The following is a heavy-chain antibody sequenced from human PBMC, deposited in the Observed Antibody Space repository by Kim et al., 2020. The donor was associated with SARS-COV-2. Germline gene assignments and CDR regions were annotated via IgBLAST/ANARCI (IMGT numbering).Heavy chain of an antibody. CDR1: GGSFSGYY. CDR3: ARGRYYYDSSGYYPVHYYYGMEV. Sequence: SETLSLTCAVYGGSFSGYYWSWIRQPPGKGLEWIGEINHSGSTNYNPSLKSRVTISVDTSKNQFSLKLSSVTAADTAVYYCARGRYYYDSSGYYPVHYYYGMEVSGQGTPVTVSS. J-gene: IGHJ6*02. CDR2: INHSGST. V-gene: IGHV4-34*01. D-gene: IGHD3-22*01.